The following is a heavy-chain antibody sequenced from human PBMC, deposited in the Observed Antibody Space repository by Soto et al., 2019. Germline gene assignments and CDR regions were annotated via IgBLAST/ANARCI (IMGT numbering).Heavy chain of an antibody. CDR1: GGSFRTGASY. CDR2: IYNGGGT. V-gene: IGHV4-31*03. CDR3: ASGRRSGWYEGDYFDY. D-gene: IGHD6-19*01. Sequence: PSETLSLTCTVSGGSFRTGASYWSWIRQLPGQGLEWIGYIYNGGGTYYNPSLKSRFTMSVDSSKTQFSLKVTSVTAADTGVYFCASGRRSGWYEGDYFDYWGPGTLVTVSS. J-gene: IGHJ4*02.